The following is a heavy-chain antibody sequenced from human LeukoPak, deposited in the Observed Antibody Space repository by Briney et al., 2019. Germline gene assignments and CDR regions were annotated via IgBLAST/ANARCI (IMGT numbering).Heavy chain of an antibody. CDR2: ISGDGSGT. CDR3: ARYSSSSGGPSYYLDY. V-gene: IGHV3-74*01. J-gene: IGHJ4*02. CDR1: GFTLRNYW. D-gene: IGHD6-6*01. Sequence: GGSLRLSCAASGFTLRNYWMHWVRQVPGRGLVWVSRISGDGSGTNYADSVKGRFTISRDNAKDTVYLQINNLRAQDTAVYFRARYSSSSGGPSYYLDYWGQGTLVTVSS.